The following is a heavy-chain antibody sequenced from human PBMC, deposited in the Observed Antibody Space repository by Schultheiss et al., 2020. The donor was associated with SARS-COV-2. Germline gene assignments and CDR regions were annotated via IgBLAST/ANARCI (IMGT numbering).Heavy chain of an antibody. CDR3: ARDAGVGSAAAGRVAVY. CDR2: INPNSGGT. J-gene: IGHJ4*02. V-gene: IGHV1-2*06. Sequence: ASVKVSCKASGYTFIGYYMHWVRQAPGQGLEWMGRINPNSGGTNYAQKFQGRVTMTRDTSISTAYMELNSLTSDDTAVYYCARDAGVGSAAAGRVAVYWGQGTLVTVSS. CDR1: GYTFIGYY. D-gene: IGHD6-13*01.